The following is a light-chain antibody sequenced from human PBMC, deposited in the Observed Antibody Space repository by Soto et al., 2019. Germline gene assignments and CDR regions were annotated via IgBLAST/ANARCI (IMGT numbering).Light chain of an antibody. CDR3: SSYTSSTTRV. CDR2: DVS. J-gene: IGLJ1*01. Sequence: QSVLTQPASVSGSPGQSITISCTGTSSDVGDYNYVSWYQQHPGKAPKLMIYDVSNRPSGVSNRFSGSKSGSTASLTISGLLAEDEADYYCSSYTSSTTRVFGTGTKLTVL. V-gene: IGLV2-14*01. CDR1: SSDVGDYNY.